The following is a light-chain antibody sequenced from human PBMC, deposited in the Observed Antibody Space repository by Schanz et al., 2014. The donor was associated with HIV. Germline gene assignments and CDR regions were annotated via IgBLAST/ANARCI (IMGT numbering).Light chain of an antibody. CDR1: DSNIGSNT. J-gene: IGLJ2*01. V-gene: IGLV1-44*01. Sequence: QSVLTQPPSASGTPGQGVTISCSGRDSNIGSNTVNWYHHLPGSAPKLLIYYDNQRPSGVPDRFSGSKSGTSASLAISGLQSEDEADYYCAAWDDSLTGVVFGGGTKVTVL. CDR3: AAWDDSLTGVV. CDR2: YDN.